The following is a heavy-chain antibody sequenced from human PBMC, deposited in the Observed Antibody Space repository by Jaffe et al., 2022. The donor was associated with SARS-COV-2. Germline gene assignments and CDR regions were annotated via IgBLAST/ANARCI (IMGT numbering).Heavy chain of an antibody. V-gene: IGHV3-23*01. CDR3: AKELSSGWLYFPH. CDR2: ISGGGGDT. J-gene: IGHJ1*01. D-gene: IGHD6-19*01. CDR1: GFIFSSHA. Sequence: EVQLLESAGGLVQPGGSLRLSCAASGFIFSSHAMSWVRQAPGKGLEWVSTISGGGGDTYYADSVKGRFTISRDNSKYTLYLQMNSLRAEDTAVYYCAKELSSGWLYFPHWGQGTLVTVSS.